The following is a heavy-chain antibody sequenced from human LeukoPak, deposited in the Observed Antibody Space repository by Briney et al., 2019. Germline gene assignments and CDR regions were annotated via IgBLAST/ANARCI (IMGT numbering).Heavy chain of an antibody. D-gene: IGHD3-22*01. CDR3: AREGPPPFYYYDSSGYYEGFDY. V-gene: IGHV3-30*04. CDR1: GFTFSTYA. Sequence: SGGSLRLSCAASGFTFSTYAMHWVRQAPGKGLEWVAVISYDASHKYYADSVKGRFTISRDNAKNSLYLQMNSLRAEDTAVYYCAREGPPPFYYYDSSGYYEGFDYWGQGTLVTVSS. CDR2: ISYDASHK. J-gene: IGHJ4*02.